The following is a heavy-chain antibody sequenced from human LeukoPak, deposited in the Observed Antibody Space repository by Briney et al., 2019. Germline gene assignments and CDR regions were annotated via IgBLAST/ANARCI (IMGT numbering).Heavy chain of an antibody. CDR1: GYTLTDLS. V-gene: IGHV1-24*01. J-gene: IGHJ4*02. D-gene: IGHD3-22*01. CDR2: FDPEDGET. Sequence: ASVKVSCKVYGYTLTDLSMHWVRQAPGKGLKWMGGFDPEDGETIYAQKFQGRVTMTEDKSTDTAYMEPSSLISEDTAVYYCATVQKQYYHSSVYYDHWGQGTLVTVSS. CDR3: ATVQKQYYHSSVYYDH.